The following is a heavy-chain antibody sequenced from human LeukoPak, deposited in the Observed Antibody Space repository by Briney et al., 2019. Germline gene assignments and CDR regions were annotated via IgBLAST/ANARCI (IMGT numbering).Heavy chain of an antibody. Sequence: PSETLSLTCTVSGGSISSSSYYWGWIRQPPGKGLEWIGSIYCSGSTNYNPSLKSRVTISVDTSKNQFSLKLSSVTAADTAVYYCARHSTVTTRLRFRFDPWGQGTLVTVSS. D-gene: IGHD4-17*01. V-gene: IGHV4-39*01. CDR2: IYCSGST. CDR3: ARHSTVTTRLRFRFDP. CDR1: GGSISSSSYY. J-gene: IGHJ5*02.